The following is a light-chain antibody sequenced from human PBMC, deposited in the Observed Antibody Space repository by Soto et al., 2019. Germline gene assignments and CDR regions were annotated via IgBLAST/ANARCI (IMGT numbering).Light chain of an antibody. Sequence: IVVTQSPATLYVSPGETATLACRASQSVSYNLAWYQQKPGQGPRLLIYGAFSRSTGIPARFSGSGSGTEFTLTISSLQSEDFAVYYCQQDKNWPPLTFGGGTKVEIK. V-gene: IGKV3-15*01. J-gene: IGKJ4*01. CDR2: GAF. CDR1: QSVSYN. CDR3: QQDKNWPPLT.